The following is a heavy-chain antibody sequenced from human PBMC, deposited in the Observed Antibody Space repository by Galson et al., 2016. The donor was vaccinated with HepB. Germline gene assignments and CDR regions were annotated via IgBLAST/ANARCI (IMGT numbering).Heavy chain of an antibody. Sequence: SVKVSCKASGYTFTSYGISWVRQVPGQGLEWVGWSSAYNGKTNYAQNLQDRVTMTTDTSTNTAYMELRSLRSDDTAVYYCARDIRRITMIQVERFDYWGQGTLVTVSS. CDR1: GYTFTSYG. J-gene: IGHJ4*02. CDR3: ARDIRRITMIQVERFDY. CDR2: SSAYNGKT. V-gene: IGHV1-18*01. D-gene: IGHD3-22*01.